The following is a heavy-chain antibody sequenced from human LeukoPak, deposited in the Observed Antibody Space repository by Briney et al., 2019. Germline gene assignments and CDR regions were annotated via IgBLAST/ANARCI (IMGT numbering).Heavy chain of an antibody. CDR3: ARGHYYGMDV. D-gene: IGHD3-10*01. CDR2: IIPIFGAA. J-gene: IGHJ6*04. CDR1: GGTFTSYA. V-gene: IGHV1-69*06. Sequence: ASVKVSCKASGGTFTSYAITWVRQAPGQGLEWMGGIIPIFGAANYAQKFQGRVTIIADKSTSTAYMELSSLRSEDTAVYYCARGHYYGMDVWGKGTTVTISS.